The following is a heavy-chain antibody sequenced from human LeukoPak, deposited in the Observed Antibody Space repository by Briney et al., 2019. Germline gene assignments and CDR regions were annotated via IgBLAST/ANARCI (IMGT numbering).Heavy chain of an antibody. Sequence: SETLSLTCTVSGGSISNFYWSWIRQPAGKGLEWIGRISSSGSTNYNPSLKSRVTISVDTSKNQFSLKLSSVTAADTAVYFCARGPYSYDSSGAFDIWGQGTMVTVSS. CDR3: ARGPYSYDSSGAFDI. D-gene: IGHD3-22*01. CDR2: ISSSGST. V-gene: IGHV4-4*07. J-gene: IGHJ3*02. CDR1: GGSISNFY.